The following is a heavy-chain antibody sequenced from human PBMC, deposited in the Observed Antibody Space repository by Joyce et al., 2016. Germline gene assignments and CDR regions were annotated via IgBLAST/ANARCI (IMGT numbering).Heavy chain of an antibody. J-gene: IGHJ6*02. Sequence: EVQVLESGGGLVQPGGSLRLSCAASELTFSSYAMTWVRQAPGKGLEWVSAISGSGGSTHYADSVKVRFTISRDNAKNTLYLQMNSLRAEDTAIYYCAKLLYAQYYYGMDVWGQGTTVTVSS. V-gene: IGHV3-23*01. CDR2: ISGSGGST. CDR3: AKLLYAQYYYGMDV. CDR1: ELTFSSYA. D-gene: IGHD2/OR15-2a*01.